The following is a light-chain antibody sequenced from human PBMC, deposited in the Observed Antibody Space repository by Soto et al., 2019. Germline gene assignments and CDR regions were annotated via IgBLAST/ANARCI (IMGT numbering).Light chain of an antibody. J-gene: IGKJ1*01. CDR1: QRLRSW. V-gene: IGKV1-5*01. CDR2: DTS. Sequence: DIQMTQSPSSLSASIGDRVTITCRARQRLRSWVAWYQKKPDKGPQLLISDTSRLETGVASRFSGSESGAQFSLNIRRLQPDDSALYFCQQYNTYPWTFCQGTKVEIK. CDR3: QQYNTYPWT.